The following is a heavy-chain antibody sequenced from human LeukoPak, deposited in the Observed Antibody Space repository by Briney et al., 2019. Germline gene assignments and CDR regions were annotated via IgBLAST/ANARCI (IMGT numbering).Heavy chain of an antibody. J-gene: IGHJ6*04. CDR3: AELGITMIGGV. V-gene: IGHV3-48*03. CDR2: ISSSGSTI. Sequence: GGSLRLSCVASGFTFSSYEMNWVRQAPGKGLEWVSYISSSGSTIYYADSVKGRFAISRDNAKNSLYLQVNSLRAEDTAVYYCAELGITMIGGVWGKGTTVTISS. CDR1: GFTFSSYE. D-gene: IGHD3-10*02.